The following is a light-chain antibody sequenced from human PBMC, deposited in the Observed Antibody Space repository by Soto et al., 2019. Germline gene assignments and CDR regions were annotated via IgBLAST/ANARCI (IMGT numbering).Light chain of an antibody. CDR3: QNRNNWPPDAT. V-gene: IGKV3-11*01. CDR1: QSVGSY. CDR2: GAS. J-gene: IGKJ2*01. Sequence: EIVLTQSPATLSLSPGDSVTLSCRASQSVGSYLAWYQQKPGQAPRLLIYGASNRATGIPARFSGSGSGTDFTLTISSLEPEDFAVYFCQNRNNWPPDATFGQGTRLEIK.